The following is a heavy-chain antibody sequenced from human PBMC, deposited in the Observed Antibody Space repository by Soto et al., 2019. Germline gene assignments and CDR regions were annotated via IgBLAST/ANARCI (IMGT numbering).Heavy chain of an antibody. V-gene: IGHV1-69*01. Sequence: QVQLVQSGAEVKKPGSSVKVSCKASGGTFSSYAFSWVRQAPGQGLEWMGGIIPLFGTTNYAQKFQGRVTITADESTSTAYMELSSLRSDDTAVYYCARDPRAFLPTPTAAFHIWGQGTLVTVSS. CDR1: GGTFSSYA. CDR3: ARDPRAFLPTPTAAFHI. J-gene: IGHJ3*02. CDR2: IIPLFGTT. D-gene: IGHD2-21*02.